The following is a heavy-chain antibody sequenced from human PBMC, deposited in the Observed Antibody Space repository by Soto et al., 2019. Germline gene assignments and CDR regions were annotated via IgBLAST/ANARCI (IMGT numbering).Heavy chain of an antibody. CDR2: IIPIFGTA. Sequence: QVQLVQSGAEVKKPGSSVKVSCKASGGTFSSYAISWVRQAPGQGLEWMGGIIPIFGTANYAQKFQGRVTITADESTSIAYMELSSLRSEDTAVYSCARPHYYASSGYYPDAFDIWGQGTMVTVSS. V-gene: IGHV1-69*12. CDR3: ARPHYYASSGYYPDAFDI. D-gene: IGHD3-22*01. CDR1: GGTFSSYA. J-gene: IGHJ3*02.